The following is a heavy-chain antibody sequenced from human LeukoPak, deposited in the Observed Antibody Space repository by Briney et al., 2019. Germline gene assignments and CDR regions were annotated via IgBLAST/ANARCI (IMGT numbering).Heavy chain of an antibody. V-gene: IGHV3-23*01. Sequence: GGSLRLSCAASGFTVSSNYMSWVRQAPGKGLEWVSAISGSGGSTYYADSVKGRFTISRDNSKNTLYLQMNSLRAEDTAVYYCAKEGLWFGELLPDYWGQGTLVTVSS. J-gene: IGHJ4*02. CDR1: GFTVSSNY. CDR3: AKEGLWFGELLPDY. CDR2: ISGSGGST. D-gene: IGHD3-10*01.